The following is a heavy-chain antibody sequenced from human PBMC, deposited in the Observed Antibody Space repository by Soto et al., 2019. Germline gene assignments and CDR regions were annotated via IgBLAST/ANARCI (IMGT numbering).Heavy chain of an antibody. J-gene: IGHJ6*02. CDR1: GFTFDDYA. D-gene: IGHD2-15*01. Sequence: EVQLVESGGGLVQPGRSLRLSCAASGFTFDDYAMHWVRQAPGKGLEWVSGISWNSGTIGYADSVKGRFTISRDNAKNSLYLPMTSRRAEETGLYYGGKDMGGGHCSGGRCYCYGMDVWGQGTTVTVSS. CDR3: GKDMGGGHCSGGRCYCYGMDV. V-gene: IGHV3-9*01. CDR2: ISWNSGTI.